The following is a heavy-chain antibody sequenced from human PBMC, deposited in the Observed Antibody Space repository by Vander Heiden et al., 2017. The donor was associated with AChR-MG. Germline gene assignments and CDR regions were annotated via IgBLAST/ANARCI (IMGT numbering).Heavy chain of an antibody. D-gene: IGHD3-3*01. CDR2: ISGSGGDT. J-gene: IGHJ6*02. Sequence: EVQLLESGGGLVQPGGSLSLSCAVSGFTVSRYAMSWVRQAPGKGLEWVSTISGSGGDTYYADSVKGRFTISRDNSKNTLYLQMNSLRAEDTAVYYCARRITIYRNKNYYYYYGMDVWGQGTTVTASS. CDR3: ARRITIYRNKNYYYYYGMDV. V-gene: IGHV3-23*01. CDR1: GFTVSRYA.